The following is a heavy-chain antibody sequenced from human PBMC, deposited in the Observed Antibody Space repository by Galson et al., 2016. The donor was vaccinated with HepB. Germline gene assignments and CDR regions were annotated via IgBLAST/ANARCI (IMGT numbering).Heavy chain of an antibody. Sequence: ETLSLTCTVSGGSVTSGPNYWRWVRQPPGKGLEWIGYITYSGNTLYAPSLKSRVTISVDTAKNQISLKVNSVTAADTAVYYCARSFKGAHWGQGTLVTVSS. CDR1: GGSVTSGPNY. D-gene: IGHD1-26*01. J-gene: IGHJ4*02. CDR2: ITYSGNT. CDR3: ARSFKGAH. V-gene: IGHV4-61*01.